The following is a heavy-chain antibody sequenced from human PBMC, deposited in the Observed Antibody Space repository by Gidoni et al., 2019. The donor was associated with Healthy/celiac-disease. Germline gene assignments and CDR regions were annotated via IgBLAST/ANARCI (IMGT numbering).Heavy chain of an antibody. CDR1: GFTFSSYG. Sequence: QVQLVASGGGVVQPGRSLRLSCAASGFTFSSYGMHWVRQAPGKGLEWVAVIWYDGSNKYYADSVKGRFTISRDNSKNTLYLQMNSLRAEDTAVYYCARDSGTTVSFDYWGQGTLVTVSS. J-gene: IGHJ4*02. D-gene: IGHD4-17*01. CDR2: IWYDGSNK. V-gene: IGHV3-33*01. CDR3: ARDSGTTVSFDY.